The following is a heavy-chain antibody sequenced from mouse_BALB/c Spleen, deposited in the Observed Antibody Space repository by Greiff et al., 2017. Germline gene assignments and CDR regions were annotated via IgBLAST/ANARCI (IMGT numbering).Heavy chain of an antibody. CDR1: GFSLTSYG. Sequence: VKLQESGPGLVQPSQSLSITCTVSGFSLTSYGVHWVRQSPGKGLEWLGVIWSGGSTDYNAAFISRLSISKDNSKSQVFFKMNSLQANDTAIYYCARKEYGSSTAWFAYWGQGTLVTVSA. D-gene: IGHD1-1*01. J-gene: IGHJ3*01. V-gene: IGHV2-2*02. CDR3: ARKEYGSSTAWFAY. CDR2: IWSGGST.